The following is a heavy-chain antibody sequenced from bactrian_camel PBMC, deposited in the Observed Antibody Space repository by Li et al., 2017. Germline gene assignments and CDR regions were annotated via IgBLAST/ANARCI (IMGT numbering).Heavy chain of an antibody. CDR3: AATFRLDYCNRGTYNI. CDR2: IRRDGTT. CDR1: GYTYDTYC. V-gene: IGHV3S55*01. Sequence: HVQLVESGGGSVQAGGSLRLSCAAPGYTYDTYCMGWFRQSPGKEREEVAAIRRDGTTTYADSVKGRFTISRDNSKNTLYLQVNSLKPEDTAMYYCAATFRLDYCNRGTYNIWGQGTQVTVS. D-gene: IGHD7*01. J-gene: IGHJ4*01.